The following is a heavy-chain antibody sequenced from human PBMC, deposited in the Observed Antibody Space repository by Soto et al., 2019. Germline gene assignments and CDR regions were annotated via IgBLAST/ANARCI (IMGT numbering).Heavy chain of an antibody. CDR1: GYTFTRYD. J-gene: IGHJ6*02. Sequence: GASVKVSCKASGYTFTRYDINWVRQATGQGLEWMGWMNPNSGNTGYAQKFQGRVTMTRNTSISTAYMELSSLRSEDTAVYYCARADTAMFDYYYYGMDVWGQGTTVTVSS. D-gene: IGHD5-18*01. CDR2: MNPNSGNT. CDR3: ARADTAMFDYYYYGMDV. V-gene: IGHV1-8*01.